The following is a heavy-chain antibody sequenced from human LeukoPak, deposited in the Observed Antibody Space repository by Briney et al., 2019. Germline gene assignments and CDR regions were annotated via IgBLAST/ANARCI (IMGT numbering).Heavy chain of an antibody. Sequence: PGGSLRLSCVASGFTFSSYAMSWVRQAPGKGLEWVSGISGSGGGTYYADSVKGRFTISRDNSKNTLYLQMNSLRAEDTAVYYCAKGLYSSGWSDFDYWGQGTLVTVSS. CDR1: GFTFSSYA. D-gene: IGHD6-19*01. CDR3: AKGLYSSGWSDFDY. V-gene: IGHV3-23*01. J-gene: IGHJ4*02. CDR2: ISGSGGGT.